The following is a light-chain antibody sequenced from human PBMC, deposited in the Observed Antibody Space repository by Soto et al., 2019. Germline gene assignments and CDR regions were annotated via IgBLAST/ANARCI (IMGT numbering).Light chain of an antibody. J-gene: IGLJ2*01. V-gene: IGLV2-14*01. CDR2: DVS. Sequence: SALTQPASVSGSPGQSITISCTGTSSDVGGYNYVSWYQQHPGKAPKLMIYDVSNRPSGVSNRFSGSKSGNTASLTISGLQAEDEADYYCSSYTSSTREVVFGGGTQLTVL. CDR3: SSYTSSTREVV. CDR1: SSDVGGYNY.